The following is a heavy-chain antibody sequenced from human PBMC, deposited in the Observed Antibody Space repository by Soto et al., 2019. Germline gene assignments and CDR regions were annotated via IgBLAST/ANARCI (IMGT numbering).Heavy chain of an antibody. CDR1: GFTFSSYA. D-gene: IGHD6-13*01. V-gene: IGHV3-23*01. Sequence: EVQLLESGGGLVQPGGSLRLSCAASGFTFSSYAMSWVRQAPGKGLEWVSAISDSGGSTYYADSVKGRFTISRDNSKNTLYLQMNSLRAEDTAVYYCAKVGYSSSSFGMDVWGQGTTVTVSS. CDR3: AKVGYSSSSFGMDV. CDR2: ISDSGGST. J-gene: IGHJ6*02.